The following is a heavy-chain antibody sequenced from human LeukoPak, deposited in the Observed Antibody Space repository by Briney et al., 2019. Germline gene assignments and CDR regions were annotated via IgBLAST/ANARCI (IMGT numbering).Heavy chain of an antibody. CDR3: ARDGSGSYYN. Sequence: GGSLRLSCAASGFTFSNYWMHWVRHAPGKGLVWVSRIDSDGSSTRYADSVKGRFTISRDNAKNPLYLQMNSLRAEDTAVYYCARDGSGSYYNWGQGTLVTVSS. CDR1: GFTFSNYW. CDR2: IDSDGSST. D-gene: IGHD1-26*01. V-gene: IGHV3-74*01. J-gene: IGHJ4*02.